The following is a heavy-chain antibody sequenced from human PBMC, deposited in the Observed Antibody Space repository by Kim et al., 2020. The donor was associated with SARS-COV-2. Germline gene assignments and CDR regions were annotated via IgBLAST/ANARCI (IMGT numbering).Heavy chain of an antibody. CDR3: ARGSPVYYDILTGYYRDY. CDR1: GYTFTSYY. V-gene: IGHV1-46*01. Sequence: ASVKVSCKASGYTFTSYYMHWVRQAPGQGLEWMAIINPSGGSTSYAQKFQGRVTMTRDTSTSTVYMELSSLRSEDTAVYYCARGSPVYYDILTGYYRDYWGQGTLVTVSS. CDR2: INPSGGST. J-gene: IGHJ4*02. D-gene: IGHD3-9*01.